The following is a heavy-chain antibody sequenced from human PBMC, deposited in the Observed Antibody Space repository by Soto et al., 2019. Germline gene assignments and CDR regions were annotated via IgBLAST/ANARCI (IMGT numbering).Heavy chain of an antibody. V-gene: IGHV4-34*01. Sequence: PSETLSLTCTVSGDSISSSYWSWIRQPPGRGLEWIGEINHSGSTNYNPSLKSRVTISVDTSKNQFSLKLTSVTAADTAVYYCARDKITGLFDYWGQGTLVTVSS. CDR3: ARDKITGLFDY. CDR2: INHSGST. D-gene: IGHD2-8*02. CDR1: GDSISSSY. J-gene: IGHJ4*02.